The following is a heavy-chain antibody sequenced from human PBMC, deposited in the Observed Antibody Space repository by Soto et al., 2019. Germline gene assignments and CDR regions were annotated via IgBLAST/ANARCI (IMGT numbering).Heavy chain of an antibody. J-gene: IGHJ5*02. D-gene: IGHD3-3*01. V-gene: IGHV4-4*07. CDR2: IYSSGNT. CDR1: VGTSSGYY. CDR3: ARGQRFSDWFDP. Sequence: PSETLSLACSVSVGTSSGYYWTWIRQPAGKGLEWIGRIYSSGNTKYNPSLQSRVTMSLDTSNNQFSLRLTSVTAADTAVYYCARGQRFSDWFDPWGQGTLVTVSS.